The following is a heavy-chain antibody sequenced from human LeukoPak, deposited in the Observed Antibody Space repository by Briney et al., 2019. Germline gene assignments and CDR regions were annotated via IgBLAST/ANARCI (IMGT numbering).Heavy chain of an antibody. Sequence: GGSLRLSCAASGFTFSDYRMNWVRQAPGKGLEWVSYISSTSSTIYYADSVKGRFTISRDNAKNSLYLQMNSLRAEDTAVYYCARDQGDLWFGEFGHWGQGTLVTVSS. CDR1: GFTFSDYR. V-gene: IGHV3-48*04. CDR2: ISSTSSTI. CDR3: ARDQGDLWFGEFGH. D-gene: IGHD3-10*01. J-gene: IGHJ4*02.